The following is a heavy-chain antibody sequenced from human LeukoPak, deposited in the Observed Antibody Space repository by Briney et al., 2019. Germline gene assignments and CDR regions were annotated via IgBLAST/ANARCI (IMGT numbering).Heavy chain of an antibody. CDR3: ARDGKIAAAGGDY. J-gene: IGHJ4*02. D-gene: IGHD6-13*01. Sequence: SVKVSCKASGCTFSSYAISWVRPAPGQGLEWMGGIIPIFGTANYAQKFQGRVTITADKSTSTAYMELSSLRSEDTAVYYCARDGKIAAAGGDYWGQGTLVIVSS. CDR2: IIPIFGTA. CDR1: GCTFSSYA. V-gene: IGHV1-69*06.